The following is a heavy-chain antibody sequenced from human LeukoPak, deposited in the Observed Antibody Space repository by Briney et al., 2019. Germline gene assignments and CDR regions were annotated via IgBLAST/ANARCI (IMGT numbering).Heavy chain of an antibody. V-gene: IGHV3-21*01. CDR3: ARGDEVGGAFDI. Sequence: PGGSLRLSCAASGFTFSSYSMNWVRQAPGKGLEWVSSISSSSSYIYYADSVKGRFTISRDNAKNSVYLQMNSLRAEDTAVYYCARGDEVGGAFDIWGQGTMVTVSS. J-gene: IGHJ3*02. CDR2: ISSSSSYI. CDR1: GFTFSSYS.